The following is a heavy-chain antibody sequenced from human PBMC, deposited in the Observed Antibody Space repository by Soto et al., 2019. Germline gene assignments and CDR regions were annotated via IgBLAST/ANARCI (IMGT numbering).Heavy chain of an antibody. V-gene: IGHV4-34*01. CDR1: GGSFSGYY. J-gene: IGHJ6*02. D-gene: IGHD3-10*01. CDR3: ARVSKVLLWFGEGNYYYGMDV. Sequence: SETLSLTCAVYGGSFSGYYWSWIRQPPGKGLEWIGEINHSGSTNYNPPLKSRVTISVDTSKNQFSLKLSSVTAADTAVYYCARVSKVLLWFGEGNYYYGMDVWGQGTTVTVSS. CDR2: INHSGST.